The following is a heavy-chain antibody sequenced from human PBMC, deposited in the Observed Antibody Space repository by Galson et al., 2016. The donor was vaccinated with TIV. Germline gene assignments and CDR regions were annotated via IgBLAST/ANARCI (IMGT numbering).Heavy chain of an antibody. Sequence: TLSLTCDVSGDSISTVYYWGWIRQPPGRALEWIGSVYHSGTTYYSSSLKSRATISVDTSRSQFSLKLNSVTAADTAVYYCARLVVVLVNFDSWGQGALVTVSS. D-gene: IGHD2-21*01. J-gene: IGHJ4*02. V-gene: IGHV4-38-2*01. CDR2: VYHSGTT. CDR3: ARLVVVLVNFDS. CDR1: GDSISTVYY.